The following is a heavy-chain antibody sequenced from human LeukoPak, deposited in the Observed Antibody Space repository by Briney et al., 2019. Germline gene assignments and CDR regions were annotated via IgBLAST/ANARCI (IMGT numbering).Heavy chain of an antibody. Sequence: SETLSLTCTVSGGSISSYYWSWIRPPAGKGLEWIGRIYTSGSTNYNPSLKSRVTMSVDTSKNQFSLKMSSVTAADTAVYYCAREHSLRYFDWLLPEYYFDYWGQGTLVTVSS. CDR1: GGSISSYY. CDR2: IYTSGST. J-gene: IGHJ4*02. CDR3: AREHSLRYFDWLLPEYYFDY. D-gene: IGHD3-9*01. V-gene: IGHV4-4*07.